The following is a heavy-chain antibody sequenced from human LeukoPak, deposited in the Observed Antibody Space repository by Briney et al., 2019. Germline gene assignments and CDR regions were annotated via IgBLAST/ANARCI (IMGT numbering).Heavy chain of an antibody. CDR2: ISAYNGNT. CDR3: AKDYRYCSSTSCYTGAFDAFDI. V-gene: IGHV1-18*01. D-gene: IGHD2-2*01. CDR1: GYTFTSYG. Sequence: ASVKVSCKASGYTFTSYGISWVRQAPGQGHEWMGWISAYNGNTNYAQKLQGRVTMTTDTSTSTAYMELRSLRSDDTAVYYCAKDYRYCSSTSCYTGAFDAFDIWGQGTMVTVSS. J-gene: IGHJ3*02.